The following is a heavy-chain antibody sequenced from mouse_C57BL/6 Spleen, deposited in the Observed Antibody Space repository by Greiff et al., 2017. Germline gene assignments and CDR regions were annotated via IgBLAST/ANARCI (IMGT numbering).Heavy chain of an antibody. CDR2: INYDGSST. V-gene: IGHV5-16*01. J-gene: IGHJ4*01. CDR1: GFTFSDYY. Sequence: EVKLVESEGGLVQPGSSMKLSCTASGFTFSDYYMAWVRQVPEKGLEWVANINYDGSSTYYLDSLKSRFIISRDNAKNILYLQMSSLKSEDTATYYCARDRGGDVYAMDYWGQGTSVTVSS. D-gene: IGHD3-3*01. CDR3: ARDRGGDVYAMDY.